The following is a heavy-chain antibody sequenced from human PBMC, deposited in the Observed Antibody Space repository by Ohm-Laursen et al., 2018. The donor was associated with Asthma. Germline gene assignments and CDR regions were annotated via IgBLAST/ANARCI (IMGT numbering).Heavy chain of an antibody. Sequence: GSSVKVSCKASGYTFTSYYMHWVRQAPGQGLEWMGGIIPILRTANYAQNFRGRVTITADESTSTAYMDLSSLRSEDTAVYYCARGRYDSSDYDLYGLDVWGQGTTVTVSS. J-gene: IGHJ6*02. V-gene: IGHV1-69*01. CDR2: IIPILRTA. D-gene: IGHD3-22*01. CDR1: GYTFTSYY. CDR3: ARGRYDSSDYDLYGLDV.